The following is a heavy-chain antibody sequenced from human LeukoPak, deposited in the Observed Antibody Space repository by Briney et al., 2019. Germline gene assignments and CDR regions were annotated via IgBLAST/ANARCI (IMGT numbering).Heavy chain of an antibody. V-gene: IGHV4-59*01. CDR2: IYYSGST. CDR3: ARSVTISDPIDYFDY. J-gene: IGHJ4*02. CDR1: GGSISSYY. D-gene: IGHD4-17*01. Sequence: SETLSLTCTVSGGSISSYYWSWIRQPPGKGLEWIGYIYYSGSTNYNPSLKSRVSISVDTSKNQFSLKLSSVTAADTAVYYCARSVTISDPIDYFDYWGKGTLVTVSS.